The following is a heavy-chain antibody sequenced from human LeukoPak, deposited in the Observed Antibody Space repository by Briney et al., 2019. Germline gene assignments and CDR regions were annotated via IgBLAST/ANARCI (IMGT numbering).Heavy chain of an antibody. D-gene: IGHD1-26*01. Sequence: ASVKVPCKVSRYTLTELSMHWVRQAPGKGLEWMGGFDPEDGETIYAQKFQGRVTMTEDTSTDTAYMELSSLRSEDTAVYYCATVGATSNYYYMDVWGKGTTVTVSS. CDR3: ATVGATSNYYYMDV. CDR2: FDPEDGET. CDR1: RYTLTELS. J-gene: IGHJ6*03. V-gene: IGHV1-24*01.